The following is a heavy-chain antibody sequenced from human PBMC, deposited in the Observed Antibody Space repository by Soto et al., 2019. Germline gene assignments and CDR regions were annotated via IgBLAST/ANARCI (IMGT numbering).Heavy chain of an antibody. Sequence: QLQLQESGPGLVTPSETLSLTCFGSGGSFTSSTYYWVWVRQPPGKGLEWVGSIYYGGRTYYNPSLKSRSTISDYKSNNHFSLKLNAVTAADTAVYYCLSRGHSSRPTWGQGTLVTVSS. CDR1: GGSFTSSTYY. CDR2: IYYGGRT. CDR3: LSRGHSSRPT. V-gene: IGHV4-39*02. D-gene: IGHD6-13*01. J-gene: IGHJ4*02.